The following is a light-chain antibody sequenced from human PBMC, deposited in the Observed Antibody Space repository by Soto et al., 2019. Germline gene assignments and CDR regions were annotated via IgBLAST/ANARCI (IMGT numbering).Light chain of an antibody. CDR1: SSNIGSNF. Sequence: QSVLTQPPSASGTPGQRVTISCSGSSSNIGSNFVYWYQLLPGTAPKLLIYKNSQRPSGVPDRFSGSTSGPSASLAIRGLRSEDEADYYCAAWDDSLNGWVFGGGTKLTVL. V-gene: IGLV1-47*01. J-gene: IGLJ3*02. CDR3: AAWDDSLNGWV. CDR2: KNS.